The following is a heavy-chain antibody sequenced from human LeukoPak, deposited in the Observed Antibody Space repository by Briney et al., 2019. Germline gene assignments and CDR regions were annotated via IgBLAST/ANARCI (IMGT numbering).Heavy chain of an antibody. J-gene: IGHJ4*02. Sequence: GGSLRLSCTASGFTFGDYAMSWVRQAPGKGLEWVGFIRSKAYGGTTEYAASVKGRFTISRDDSKSIAYLQMNSLKTEDTAVYYCTRTIAVAGTDNLFFDYWGQGTLVTVSS. V-gene: IGHV3-49*04. CDR3: TRTIAVAGTDNLFFDY. CDR1: GFTFGDYA. CDR2: IRSKAYGGTT. D-gene: IGHD6-19*01.